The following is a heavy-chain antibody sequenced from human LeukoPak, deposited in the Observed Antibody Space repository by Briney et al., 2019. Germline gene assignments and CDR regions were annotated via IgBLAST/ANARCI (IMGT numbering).Heavy chain of an antibody. V-gene: IGHV4-39*01. CDR3: ARHLRQWLPNIDY. Sequence: PSETLSLTCTVSGDSISSNSYYWGWIRQPPGKGLEWIGSMYYTGSTYHNPSLKSRVTISVDTSKNQFSLKLSSVTAADTAVYYCARHLRQWLPNIDYWGQGTLVTVSP. D-gene: IGHD6-19*01. CDR1: GDSISSNSYY. CDR2: MYYTGST. J-gene: IGHJ4*02.